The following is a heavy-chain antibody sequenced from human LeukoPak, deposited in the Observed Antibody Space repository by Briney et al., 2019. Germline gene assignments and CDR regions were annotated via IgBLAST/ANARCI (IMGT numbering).Heavy chain of an antibody. D-gene: IGHD4-17*01. CDR3: AKDHDYGDYVLDY. V-gene: IGHV3-30*18. J-gene: IGHJ4*02. CDR2: ISYDGSNK. CDR1: GFTFSSYG. Sequence: GRSLRLSCAASGFTFSSYGTHWVRQAPGKGLEWVAVISYDGSNKYYADSVKGRFTISRDNSKNTLYLQMNSLRAEDTAVYYCAKDHDYGDYVLDYWGQGTLVTVSS.